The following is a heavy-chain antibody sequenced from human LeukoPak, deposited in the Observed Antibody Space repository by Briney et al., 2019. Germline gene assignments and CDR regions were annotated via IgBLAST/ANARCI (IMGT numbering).Heavy chain of an antibody. V-gene: IGHV3-21*04. J-gene: IGHJ4*02. CDR1: GFTFSSYS. D-gene: IGHD3-22*01. CDR2: ISSSSSYI. Sequence: GGSLRLSCAASGFTFSSYSMNWVRQAPGKGLEWVSSISSSSSYIYYADSVKGRFTISRDNSKNTLYLQMNSLRAEDTAVYYCASHYYDSSGYYQDYWGQGTLVTVSS. CDR3: ASHYYDSSGYYQDY.